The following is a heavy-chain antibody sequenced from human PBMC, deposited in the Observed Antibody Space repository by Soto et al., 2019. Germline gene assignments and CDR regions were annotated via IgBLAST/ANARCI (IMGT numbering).Heavy chain of an antibody. CDR2: IYPGGSDS. V-gene: IGHV5-51*01. Sequence: GQSLKISCEASGYSFSNYWIASERQMPGKGLEWMGTIYPGGSDSRYGPSFQGHVTISADKSISTAYLQWSSLKASDSAMYYCARIADNDRWFFDYWGQGTVVTVSS. D-gene: IGHD1-1*01. CDR3: ARIADNDRWFFDY. J-gene: IGHJ4*02. CDR1: GYSFSNYW.